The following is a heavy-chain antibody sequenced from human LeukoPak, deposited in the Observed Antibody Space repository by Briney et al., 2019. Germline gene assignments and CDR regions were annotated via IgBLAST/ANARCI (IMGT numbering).Heavy chain of an antibody. CDR3: ATSSVWAGYFDY. D-gene: IGHD6-19*01. CDR1: GVTVRSNH. V-gene: IGHV3-53*01. CDR2: FYKDGKT. Sequence: PGGSLRLSCAASGVTVRSNHMSWVRQAPGKGLEWVSVFYKDGKTNYADSVRGRFTISRDNSKNTLYIQMDSLRVEDTAVYYCATSSVWAGYFDYWGQGTLVTVSS. J-gene: IGHJ4*02.